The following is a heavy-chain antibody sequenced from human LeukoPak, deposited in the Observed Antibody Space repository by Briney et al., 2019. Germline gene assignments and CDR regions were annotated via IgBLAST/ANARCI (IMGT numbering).Heavy chain of an antibody. D-gene: IGHD3-3*01. Sequence: GGSLRLSCGASGFTFSSFTMNWVRQAPGKGLEWVSSISGSSSDTYYADSVKGRFTISRDNANNSVYLQMNSLRGEDTAVYYCARGPLSVTIFGVVIDYWGQGTLVTVSS. CDR1: GFTFSSFT. V-gene: IGHV3-21*01. CDR2: ISGSSSDT. J-gene: IGHJ4*02. CDR3: ARGPLSVTIFGVVIDY.